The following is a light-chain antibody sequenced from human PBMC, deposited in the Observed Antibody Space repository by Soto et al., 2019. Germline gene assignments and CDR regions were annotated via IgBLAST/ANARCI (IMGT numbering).Light chain of an antibody. CDR3: QQYYRYPLT. V-gene: IGKV1-8*01. J-gene: IGKJ1*01. CDR2: GAS. Sequence: AIRMTQSPPSFSASTGDRVTITCRASQGISSYLAWYQQKPGKAPKFLIYGASTLQSGVPSRFSGSGSGTDFTLTISSLQSEDFATYYCQQYYRYPLTFGQGTKVEIK. CDR1: QGISSY.